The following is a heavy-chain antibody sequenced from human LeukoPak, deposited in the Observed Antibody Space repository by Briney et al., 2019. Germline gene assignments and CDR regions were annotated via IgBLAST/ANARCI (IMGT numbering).Heavy chain of an antibody. D-gene: IGHD1-1*01. Sequence: ASVKVSFTAAAYTFTICHNYWVRLATGQGLEWMGWMNPNSGDTAYAHKFQGRITMTWSTSIPTAYMELSSLRSEDPAVSYCATRRRAGTAPSAFDIWGQGTMVTVSS. J-gene: IGHJ3*02. V-gene: IGHV1-8*01. CDR2: MNPNSGDT. CDR3: ATRRRAGTAPSAFDI. CDR1: AYTFTICH.